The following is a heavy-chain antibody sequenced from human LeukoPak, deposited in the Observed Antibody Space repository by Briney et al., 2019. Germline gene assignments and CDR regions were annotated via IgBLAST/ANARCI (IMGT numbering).Heavy chain of an antibody. J-gene: IGHJ5*01. V-gene: IGHV3-23*01. CDR2: ISGSGGIP. CDR1: GFTFSSYA. CDR3: AKVTVNFWSGFNS. Sequence: GGSLRLSCAASGFTFSSYAMNWVRQAPGKGLEWVSAISGSGGIPYYADSVNGRFTISRDNSKNTVYLQMSNLRADDTAVYYCAKVTVNFWSGFNSWGQGTLVTVSS. D-gene: IGHD3-3*01.